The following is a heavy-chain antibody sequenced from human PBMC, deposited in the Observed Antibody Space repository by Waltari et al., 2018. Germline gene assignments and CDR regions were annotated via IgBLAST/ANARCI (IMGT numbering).Heavy chain of an antibody. CDR2: ISGSGGST. Sequence: EVQLLESGGGLVQPGGSLRLSCAASGFTFSSYAMSWVRQAPGKGLEWVSAISGSGGSTYYAESVKGRFTISRDNSKNTLYRQMNSLRAEDTAVYYCAKAHNPVLEWYGPLGEDYFDYWGQGTLVTVSS. CDR3: AKAHNPVLEWYGPLGEDYFDY. CDR1: GFTFSSYA. J-gene: IGHJ4*02. D-gene: IGHD3-3*01. V-gene: IGHV3-23*01.